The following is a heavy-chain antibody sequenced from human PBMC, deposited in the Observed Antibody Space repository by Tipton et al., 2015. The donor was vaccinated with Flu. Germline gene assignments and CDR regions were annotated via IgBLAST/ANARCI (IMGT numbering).Heavy chain of an antibody. D-gene: IGHD3-9*01. V-gene: IGHV4-39*07. CDR1: GGSISSSSYY. CDR3: ARDYDILTGPGAFDI. CDR2: IYYSGST. J-gene: IGHJ3*02. Sequence: TLSLTCTVSGGSISSSSYYWGWIRQPPGKGLEWIGSIYYSGSTHYNPSLKSRVTISVDTSKNQFSLKLSSVTAADTAVYYCARDYDILTGPGAFDIWGQGTMVTVSS.